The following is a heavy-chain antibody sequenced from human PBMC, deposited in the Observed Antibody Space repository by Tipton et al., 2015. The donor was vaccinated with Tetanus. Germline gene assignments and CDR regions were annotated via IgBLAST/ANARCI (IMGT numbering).Heavy chain of an antibody. D-gene: IGHD1-20*01. V-gene: IGHV5-10-1*01. CDR3: ARHLPNWKDDH. Sequence: VQLVQSGAEVKKPGEPVRISCKGSGYRFTTYWITWVRQMPGQGLEWMGTIDPGGSYVNYSPSFQGLVTISTDQSISTAYLQWSGLKASGTAMYFCARHLPNWKDDHWGQGTLVTVSS. CDR1: GYRFTTYW. CDR2: IDPGGSYV. J-gene: IGHJ5*02.